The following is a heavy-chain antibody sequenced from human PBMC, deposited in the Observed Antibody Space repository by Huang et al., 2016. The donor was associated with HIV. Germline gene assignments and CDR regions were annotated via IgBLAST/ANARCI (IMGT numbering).Heavy chain of an antibody. Sequence: QLQLQESGPGLVKPSETLSLSCTVSGGSISSTDFYWGGIRQPPGKGLEWIGSIYFGGNTYYNPSLKSRVTISVDTSKNQFSLKLRAVTAANTGLYYCARHDICCSGGACSGFDYWGQGTLVTVSS. CDR3: ARHDICCSGGACSGFDY. J-gene: IGHJ4*02. V-gene: IGHV4-39*01. D-gene: IGHD2-15*01. CDR1: GGSISSTDFY. CDR2: IYFGGNT.